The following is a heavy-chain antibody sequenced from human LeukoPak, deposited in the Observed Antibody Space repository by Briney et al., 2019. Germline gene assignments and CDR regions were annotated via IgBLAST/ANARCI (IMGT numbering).Heavy chain of an antibody. CDR2: IYWYGQST. CDR3: ARVDDCSGHSFLGDAFDI. V-gene: IGHV3-20*04. D-gene: IGHD3-22*01. Sequence: GGSLRLSCAASGFTFDDYGMSWVRQAPGKGLEWVSGIYWYGQSTGYADSVKGRFTMSRDNAKKSLYLQMNSLRAEDTALYYCARVDDCSGHSFLGDAFDIWGQGTMVTVSS. J-gene: IGHJ3*02. CDR1: GFTFDDYG.